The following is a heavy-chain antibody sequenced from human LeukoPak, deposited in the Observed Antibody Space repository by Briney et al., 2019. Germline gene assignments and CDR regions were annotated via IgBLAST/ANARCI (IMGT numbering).Heavy chain of an antibody. CDR1: GDSITSGDYY. CDR3: ARDPRGASYGRAPPDMDV. V-gene: IGHV4-61*02. D-gene: IGHD5-18*01. CDR2: IYTRGST. J-gene: IGHJ6*03. Sequence: SETLSLTCTVSGDSITSGDYYWSWIRQPAGKGLEWIGRIYTRGSTDYNPSLKSRVTISVDTSKNQFSLRLTSVTAADTAVYYCARDPRGASYGRAPPDMDVWGKGTTVTISS.